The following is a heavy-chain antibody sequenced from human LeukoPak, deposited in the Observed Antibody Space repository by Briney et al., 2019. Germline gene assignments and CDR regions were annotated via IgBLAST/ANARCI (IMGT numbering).Heavy chain of an antibody. CDR3: ARRHSYCTSSSCYLYLDT. CDR2: IYPSDSDT. Sequence: GEALMISYNGSGYSFATYWIAWVRQMPGKGLEGMGDIYPSDSDTKYSLSFQGQVTISADTSLSTAYLQWSSLQSSDSAIYFCARRHSYCTSSSCYLYLDTWGQGTLVTVSS. D-gene: IGHD2-2*01. V-gene: IGHV5-51*01. CDR1: GYSFATYW. J-gene: IGHJ4*02.